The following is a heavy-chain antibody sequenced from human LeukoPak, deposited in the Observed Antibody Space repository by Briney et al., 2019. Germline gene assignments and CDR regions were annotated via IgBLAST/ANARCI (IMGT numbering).Heavy chain of an antibody. CDR1: GFTFGDYA. D-gene: IGHD2-2*01. Sequence: GGSLRLSCTASGFTFGDYAMSWFRQAPGKGLEWVGFIRSKAYGGTTEYAASVKGRFTISRDDSRSTAYLQMNSLKTEDTAVYYCTASDHLYCSSSSCHFDYWGQGTLVTVAS. J-gene: IGHJ4*02. CDR2: IRSKAYGGTT. V-gene: IGHV3-49*03. CDR3: TASDHLYCSSSSCHFDY.